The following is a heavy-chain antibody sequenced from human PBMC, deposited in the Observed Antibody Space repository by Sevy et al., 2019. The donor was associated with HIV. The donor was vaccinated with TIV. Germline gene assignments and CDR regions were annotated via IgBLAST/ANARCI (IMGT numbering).Heavy chain of an antibody. Sequence: GGSLRLSCAASGFTFSSFAMSWVRQTPGKGLEWVSGLNASGGRTYYPDSVKGRFTISRDNSKNMPYLQMNSLRAEDTAVYYCAKDTDSGSYLNDAFDIWGQGTMVTVSS. D-gene: IGHD1-26*01. CDR2: LNASGGRT. J-gene: IGHJ3*02. V-gene: IGHV3-23*01. CDR3: AKDTDSGSYLNDAFDI. CDR1: GFTFSSFA.